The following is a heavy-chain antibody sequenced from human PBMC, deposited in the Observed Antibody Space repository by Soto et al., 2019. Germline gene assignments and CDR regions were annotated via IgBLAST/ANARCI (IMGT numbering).Heavy chain of an antibody. D-gene: IGHD2-21*02. CDR2: IYTSGST. Sequence: SETLSLTCTVSGGSISSYYWSWIRQPAGKGLEWIGRIYTSGSTYYNPSLKSRVTMSVDTSKNRFSLKLSSVTAVDTAVYYCASVVVTAWGNWFDPWGQGTLVTVSS. V-gene: IGHV4-4*07. CDR1: GGSISSYY. J-gene: IGHJ5*02. CDR3: ASVVVTAWGNWFDP.